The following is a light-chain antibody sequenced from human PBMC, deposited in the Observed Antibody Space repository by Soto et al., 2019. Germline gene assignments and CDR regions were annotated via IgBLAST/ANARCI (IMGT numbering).Light chain of an antibody. CDR3: QSWGTGIRV. CDR1: SGHRDYA. Sequence: QPVLTQSPSASASLGASVKLTCTLDSGHRDYAIAWHQQQPEKGPRYLMKLNGDGSHTKGDGIPDRFSGSSSGPERYLTISSLQSEDEADYYCQSWGTGIRVFGGGTQLTVL. V-gene: IGLV4-69*01. J-gene: IGLJ2*01. CDR2: LNGDGSH.